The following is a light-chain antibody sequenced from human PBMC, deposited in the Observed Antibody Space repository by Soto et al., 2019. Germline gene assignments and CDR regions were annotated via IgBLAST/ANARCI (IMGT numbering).Light chain of an antibody. CDR2: DAS. CDR3: QQRSNWPTWA. V-gene: IGKV3D-20*02. CDR1: QSVSSSK. J-gene: IGKJ1*01. Sequence: EIVLTQSPGTLSVSPGEAATLSCRASQSVSSSKLAWYQQKPGQAPRLLIYDASKRASGIPARFSGSVSGTDFTLTISSLEPEDFAVYYGQQRSNWPTWAFGQGTKVDIK.